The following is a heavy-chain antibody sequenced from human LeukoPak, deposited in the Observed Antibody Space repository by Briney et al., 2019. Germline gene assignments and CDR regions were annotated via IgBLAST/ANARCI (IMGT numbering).Heavy chain of an antibody. D-gene: IGHD5-12*01. CDR1: GGSVSSGSYY. V-gene: IGHV4-61*01. CDR2: INHSGST. J-gene: IGHJ4*02. CDR3: ARATFGYADY. Sequence: SETLSLTCTVSGGSVSSGSYYWSWIRQPPGKGLEWIGEINHSGSTNYNPSLKSRVTISVDTSKNQFSLKLSSVTAADTAVYYCARATFGYADYWGQGTLVTVSS.